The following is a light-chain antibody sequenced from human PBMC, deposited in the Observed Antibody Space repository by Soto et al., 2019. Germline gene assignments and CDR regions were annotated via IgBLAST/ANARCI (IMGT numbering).Light chain of an antibody. J-gene: IGKJ4*01. CDR2: GAS. CDR3: QQLNSYRLP. Sequence: EIVLTQSPGTLSLSPGERPTLSCRASQSVSNNYLAWYQQKPGQAPRLLIYGASNRATGIPDRFSGSGSGTDFSLSINSLQPEDFATYYCQQLNSYRLPFGGGAKAAIK. V-gene: IGKV3-20*01. CDR1: QSVSNNY.